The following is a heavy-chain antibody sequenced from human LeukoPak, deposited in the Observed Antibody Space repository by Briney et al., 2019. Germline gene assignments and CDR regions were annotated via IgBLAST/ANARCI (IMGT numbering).Heavy chain of an antibody. D-gene: IGHD3-10*01. V-gene: IGHV1-46*01. CDR1: GYTFTSYY. J-gene: IGHJ6*02. CDR3: ARGGVGRSPGYYYYGMDV. CDR2: INPSGGST. Sequence: ASVKVSCKASGYTFTSYYMHWVRQAPGQGLEWMGIINPSGGSTSYAQKFQGRVTMTRDTSISTAYMELSRLRSDDTAVYYCARGGVGRSPGYYYYGMDVWGQGTTVTVSS.